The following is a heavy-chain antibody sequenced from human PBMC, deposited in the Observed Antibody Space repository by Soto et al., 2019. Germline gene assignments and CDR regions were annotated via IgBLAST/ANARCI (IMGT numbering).Heavy chain of an antibody. D-gene: IGHD3-9*01. J-gene: IGHJ6*02. CDR1: GYSFTSYW. CDR2: IYPGDSDT. V-gene: IGHV5-51*01. CDR3: ARLSRTGRDYSSSGMDA. Sequence: GESLKISCKGSGYSFTSYWIGWVRQMPGKGLEWMGIIYPGDSDTRYSPSFQGQVTISADKSISTAYLQWSSLKASDTAMYYCARLSRTGRDYSSSGMDAWGQGTALTVSS.